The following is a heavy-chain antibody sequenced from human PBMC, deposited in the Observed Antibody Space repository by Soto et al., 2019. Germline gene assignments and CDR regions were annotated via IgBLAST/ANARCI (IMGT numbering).Heavy chain of an antibody. CDR3: ARSPPGGYHYYYGMDV. J-gene: IGHJ6*02. CDR2: IGTAGDT. D-gene: IGHD3-22*01. V-gene: IGHV3-13*04. CDR1: GFTFSSYD. Sequence: EVQLVESGGGLVQPGGSLRLSCAASGFTFSSYDMQWVRQATGKGLEWVSAIGTAGDTYYPGSVKGRFTISRENAKNSLYLQMNSLRAGDTAVYYCARSPPGGYHYYYGMDVWGQGTTVTVPS.